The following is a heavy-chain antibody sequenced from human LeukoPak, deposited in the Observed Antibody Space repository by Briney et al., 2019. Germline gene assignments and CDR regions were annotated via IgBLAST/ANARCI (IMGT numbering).Heavy chain of an antibody. J-gene: IGHJ5*02. CDR1: GFTFSNYA. D-gene: IGHD1-1*01. CDR3: ARDRRYFDP. V-gene: IGHV3-30*02. Sequence: GGSLRLSCAASGFTFSNYAMHWVRQAPGKGLEWVAFIRYDGSNKYYADSVKGRFTISRDNSKDTLYLQMNSLRAEDTAVYYCARDRRYFDPWGQGTLVTVSS. CDR2: IRYDGSNK.